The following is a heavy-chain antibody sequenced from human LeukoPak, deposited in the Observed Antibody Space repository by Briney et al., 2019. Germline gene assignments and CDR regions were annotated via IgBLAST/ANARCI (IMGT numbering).Heavy chain of an antibody. V-gene: IGHV3-20*04. CDR3: AELGITMIGGV. J-gene: IGHJ6*04. CDR1: GFIFDDYG. Sequence: LPGGSLRLSCAASGFIFDDYGMSWVRQAPGKGLEWVSGVTWNGGRTGYADSVKGRFTISRDSAKKSLYLQMNSLRAEDTAVYYCAELGITMIGGVWGKGTTVTISS. CDR2: VTWNGGRT. D-gene: IGHD3-10*02.